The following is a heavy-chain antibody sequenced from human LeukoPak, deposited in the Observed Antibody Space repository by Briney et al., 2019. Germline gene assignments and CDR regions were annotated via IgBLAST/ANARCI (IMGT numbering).Heavy chain of an antibody. V-gene: IGHV3-30*18. D-gene: IGHD3-22*01. J-gene: IGHJ4*02. CDR3: AKGLYPSITMIVLMGRYYFDY. CDR2: ISYDGSNK. Sequence: GGSLRLSCAASGFTFSSYGMPWVRQAPGKGLEWVAVISYDGSNKYYADSVKGRFTISRDNSKNTLYLQMNSLRAEDTAVYYCAKGLYPSITMIVLMGRYYFDYWGQGTLVTVSS. CDR1: GFTFSSYG.